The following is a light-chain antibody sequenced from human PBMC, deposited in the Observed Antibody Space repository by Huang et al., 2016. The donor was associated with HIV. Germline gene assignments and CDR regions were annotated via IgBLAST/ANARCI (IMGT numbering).Light chain of an antibody. CDR1: QSVLYSTNNKNY. CDR2: LAS. Sequence: DIVMTQSPDSLAVSLGERATINCKSSQSVLYSTNNKNYLAWYQQKPGQPPKLLLYLASTRESGVPDRFSGSGSGTDFTLTGSSLQAEDVAVYYCQQYYSSPQNFGGGTKVEIK. J-gene: IGKJ4*01. CDR3: QQYYSSPQN. V-gene: IGKV4-1*01.